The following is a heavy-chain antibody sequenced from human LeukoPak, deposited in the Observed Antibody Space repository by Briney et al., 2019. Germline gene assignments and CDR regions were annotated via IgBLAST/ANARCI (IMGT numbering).Heavy chain of an antibody. J-gene: IGHJ4*02. D-gene: IGHD1/OR15-1a*01. Sequence: GGSLRLSCAASGFTFSSYAMHWVRQAPGKGLEWVAVISYDGSNKYYADSVKGRFTISRDNSKNTLYLQMNSLRAEDTAVYYCAENSALEYWGQGTLVTVSP. CDR1: GFTFSSYA. CDR2: ISYDGSNK. CDR3: AENSALEY. V-gene: IGHV3-30-3*01.